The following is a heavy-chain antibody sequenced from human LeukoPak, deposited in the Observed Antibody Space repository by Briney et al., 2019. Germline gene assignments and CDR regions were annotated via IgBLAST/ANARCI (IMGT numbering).Heavy chain of an antibody. D-gene: IGHD1-7*01. V-gene: IGHV3-7*01. Sequence: GGSLRLSCAASGFMFSSNWMSWVRLAPGKGLEWVANIKEDGTETYYVDSVKGRFTTSRDKNSLFLRMNSVRAEDTAVYYCVGWGISGITNHWGQGTLVTVSS. CDR3: VGWGISGITNH. J-gene: IGHJ4*02. CDR1: GFMFSSNW. CDR2: IKEDGTET.